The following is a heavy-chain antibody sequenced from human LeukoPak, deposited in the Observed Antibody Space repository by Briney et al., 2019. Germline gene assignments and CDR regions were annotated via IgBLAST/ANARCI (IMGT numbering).Heavy chain of an antibody. J-gene: IGHJ4*02. D-gene: IGHD3-3*01. V-gene: IGHV3-48*01. CDR1: GFTFSSYS. Sequence: PGGSLRLSCAASGFTFSSYSMNWVRQAPGKGLEWVSYISSSSSTIYYADSVKGRFTISRDNAKSSLYLQMNSLRAEDTALYYCGRAYDFSRHWGQGTLVTVSS. CDR2: ISSSSSTI. CDR3: GRAYDFSRH.